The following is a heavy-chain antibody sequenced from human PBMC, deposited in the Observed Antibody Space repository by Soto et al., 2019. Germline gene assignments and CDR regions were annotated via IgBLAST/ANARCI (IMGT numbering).Heavy chain of an antibody. CDR1: GYTFSSYA. J-gene: IGHJ4*02. V-gene: IGHV1-3*01. D-gene: IGHD7-27*01. CDR2: INAGYGNT. Sequence: ASVKVSCKASGYTFSSYAMHWVRQAPGQRLEWMGWINAGYGNTKSSQKFQDRVTISRDTSASTAYIELTSLRSEDTAVYYCARDTGDGTFDFWGQGTLVTVSS. CDR3: ARDTGDGTFDF.